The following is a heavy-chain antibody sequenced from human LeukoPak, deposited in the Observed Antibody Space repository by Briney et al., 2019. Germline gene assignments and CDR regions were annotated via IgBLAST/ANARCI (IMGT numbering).Heavy chain of an antibody. CDR1: GFTFGSYA. Sequence: GGSLRLSCAASGFTFGSYAMSWVRQAPGKGLEWVSAISGSGGSTYYADSVKGRFTISRDNSKNTLYLQMNSLRAEDTAVYYCAKDASPRYYDILTGYMGGFDYWGQGTLVTVSS. D-gene: IGHD3-9*01. CDR3: AKDASPRYYDILTGYMGGFDY. J-gene: IGHJ4*02. CDR2: ISGSGGST. V-gene: IGHV3-23*01.